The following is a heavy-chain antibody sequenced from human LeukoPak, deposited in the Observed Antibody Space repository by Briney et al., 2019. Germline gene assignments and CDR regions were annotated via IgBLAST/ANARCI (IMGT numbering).Heavy chain of an antibody. CDR2: ISGSGGST. Sequence: TGGSLRLSCAASGFTFSSYVMNWVRQAPGKGLEWVSTISGSGGSTYYADSVKGRFTISRDNSKNTLYLQMNSLRAEDTAVYYCAKILGEWELLSPDFDYWGQGTLVTVSS. D-gene: IGHD1-26*01. CDR1: GFTFSSYV. CDR3: AKILGEWELLSPDFDY. V-gene: IGHV3-23*01. J-gene: IGHJ4*02.